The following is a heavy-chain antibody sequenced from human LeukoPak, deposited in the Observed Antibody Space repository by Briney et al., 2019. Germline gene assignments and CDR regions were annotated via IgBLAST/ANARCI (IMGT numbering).Heavy chain of an antibody. Sequence: GGSLRLSCAASGFTFSSHAMSWVRQAPGKGLDCVSAISGSGGSTYYAGSVQGRFTISRDNSKNTLYLQMNSLRAEDTAVYYCAKDLRTVVVVGLDYWGQGTLVTVSS. CDR2: ISGSGGST. D-gene: IGHD3-16*02. V-gene: IGHV3-23*01. CDR1: GFTFSSHA. J-gene: IGHJ4*02. CDR3: AKDLRTVVVVGLDY.